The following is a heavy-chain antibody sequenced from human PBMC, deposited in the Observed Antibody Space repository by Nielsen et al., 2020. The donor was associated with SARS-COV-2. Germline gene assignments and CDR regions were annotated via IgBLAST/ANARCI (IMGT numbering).Heavy chain of an antibody. V-gene: IGHV4-61*01. CDR3: ARRSYYYDSSGLKGGMDV. CDR2: IYYSGST. D-gene: IGHD3-22*01. Sequence: SETLSLTCTVSGGSFSSGSYYWSWIRQPPGKGLEWIGYIYYSGSTNYNPSLKSRVTISVDTSKNQFSLKLSSVTAADTAVYYCARRSYYYDSSGLKGGMDVWGQGTTVTVSS. J-gene: IGHJ6*02. CDR1: GGSFSSGSYY.